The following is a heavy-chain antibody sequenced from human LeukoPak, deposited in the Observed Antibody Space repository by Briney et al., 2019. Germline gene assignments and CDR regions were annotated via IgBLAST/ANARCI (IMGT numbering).Heavy chain of an antibody. D-gene: IGHD2-2*01. V-gene: IGHV4-38-2*02. CDR1: GYSISSGYY. Sequence: SETLSLTCAVSGYSISSGYYWGWIRQPPGKGLEWIGSIYHSGSTYYNPPLKSRVTISVDTSKNQFPLKLSSVTAADTAVYYCARDTLPAAMRSWFDPWGQGTLVTVSS. CDR3: ARDTLPAAMRSWFDP. CDR2: IYHSGST. J-gene: IGHJ5*02.